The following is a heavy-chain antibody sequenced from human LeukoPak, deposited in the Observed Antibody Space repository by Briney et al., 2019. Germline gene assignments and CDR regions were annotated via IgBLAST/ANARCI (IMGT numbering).Heavy chain of an antibody. Sequence: GESLKISCKGSGYSLTSYWIGWVSQMPGKGLEWMGIIYPGDSDTRYSPSFQGQVTISADKSISTAYLQWSSLKASDTAMYYCARHGITFGGVIVPFDYWGQGTLVTVSS. CDR1: GYSLTSYW. CDR2: IYPGDSDT. CDR3: ARHGITFGGVIVPFDY. J-gene: IGHJ4*02. V-gene: IGHV5-51*01. D-gene: IGHD3-16*02.